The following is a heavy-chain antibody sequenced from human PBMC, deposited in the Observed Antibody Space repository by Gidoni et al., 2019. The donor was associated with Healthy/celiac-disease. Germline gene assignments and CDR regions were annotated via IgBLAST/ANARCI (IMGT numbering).Heavy chain of an antibody. CDR2: ISYDGSNK. J-gene: IGHJ6*02. D-gene: IGHD2-15*01. V-gene: IGHV3-30*18. CDR1: GFTFSSYG. Sequence: QVQLVESGGGVVQPGRSLRLSCAASGFTFSSYGMHWVRQAPGKGLEGVAVISYDGSNKYYADSVKGRFTISRDNSKNTLYLQMNSLRAEDTAVYYCAKGGARYCSGGSCYGGMDVWGQGTTVTVSS. CDR3: AKGGARYCSGGSCYGGMDV.